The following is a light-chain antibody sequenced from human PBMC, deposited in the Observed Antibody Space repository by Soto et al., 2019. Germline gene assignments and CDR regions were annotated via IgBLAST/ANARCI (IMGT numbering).Light chain of an antibody. J-gene: IGLJ1*01. CDR1: SSDVGGYNY. Sequence: QSLLNQPASVSGSPGQSITISCTGTSSDVGGYNYVSWYQQHPGKAPKLMIYEVSNRPSGVSNRFSGSKSGNTASLTISGLQAVDEADYYCTSYTSISLYVFGTGTKVTVL. CDR2: EVS. CDR3: TSYTSISLYV. V-gene: IGLV2-14*01.